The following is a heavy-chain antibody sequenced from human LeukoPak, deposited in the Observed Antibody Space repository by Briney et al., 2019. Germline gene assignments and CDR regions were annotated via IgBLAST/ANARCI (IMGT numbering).Heavy chain of an antibody. CDR2: IHQSGST. CDR1: GYSISTTSY. D-gene: IGHD2-8*01. CDR3: ARQDCTHGVCFSYYYFYMDV. Sequence: SETLSLTCAVSGYSISTTSYWGWIRQSPGKGLEWIGSIHQSGSTYYNPFLRTRVPISVDTSKTQFSLKLSSVTAAETAVYYCARQDCTHGVCFSYYYFYMDVWGKGTTVTVSS. J-gene: IGHJ6*03. V-gene: IGHV4-38-2*01.